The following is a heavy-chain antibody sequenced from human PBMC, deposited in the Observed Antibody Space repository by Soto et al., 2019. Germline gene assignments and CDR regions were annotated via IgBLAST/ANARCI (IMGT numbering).Heavy chain of an antibody. CDR2: INHSGST. CDR1: GGSFSGYY. Sequence: SETLSLTCAVYGGSFSGYYWSWIRQPPGKGLEWIGEINHSGSTNYNPSLKSRVTISVDTSKNQFSLKLSSVTAADTAVYYCARDHYYGSGRMVYYYYGMDVWGQGTTVTVSS. V-gene: IGHV4-34*01. CDR3: ARDHYYGSGRMVYYYYGMDV. D-gene: IGHD3-10*01. J-gene: IGHJ6*02.